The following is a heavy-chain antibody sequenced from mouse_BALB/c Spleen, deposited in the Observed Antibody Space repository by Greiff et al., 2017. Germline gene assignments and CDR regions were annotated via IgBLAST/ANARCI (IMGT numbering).Heavy chain of an antibody. J-gene: IGHJ3*01. V-gene: IGHV14-3*02. CDR3: AGGNPWFAY. CDR1: GFNIKDTY. CDR2: IDPANGNT. Sequence: DVQLQESGPELVKPGASVKLSCTASGFNIKDTYMHWVKQRPEQGLEWIGRIDPANGNTKYDPKFQGKATITADTSSNTAYLQLSSLTSEDTAVYYCAGGNPWFAYWGQGTLVTVSA. D-gene: IGHD2-1*01.